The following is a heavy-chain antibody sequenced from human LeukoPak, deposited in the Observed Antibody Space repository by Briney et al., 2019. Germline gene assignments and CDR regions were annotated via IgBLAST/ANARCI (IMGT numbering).Heavy chain of an antibody. D-gene: IGHD1-26*01. CDR2: IYTSGGT. J-gene: IGHJ6*03. CDR1: GGSISSYY. Sequence: TSETLSLTCSVSGGSISSYYWSWIRQPPGKGLEWIGYIYTSGGTNYNPSLKSRVTISVDTSKNQFSLKLSSVTAEDTAVYYCACSGIQWGDYNYMDVWGKGTTVTVSS. CDR3: ACSGIQWGDYNYMDV. V-gene: IGHV4-4*09.